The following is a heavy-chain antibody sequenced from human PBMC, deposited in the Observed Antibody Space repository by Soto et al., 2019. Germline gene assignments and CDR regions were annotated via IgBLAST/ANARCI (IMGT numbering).Heavy chain of an antibody. J-gene: IGHJ4*02. V-gene: IGHV1-18*01. CDR1: GYTFTNYG. CDR3: AREFSHDFDY. Sequence: QVQLVQSGAEVKEPGAAVKVSCKASGYTFTNYGIGGVRQAPGQGLEWMGWISGYNGNTNYAQKRQGRVTMTTATSTGTAYMELRSLRSADTSVSFGAREFSHDFDYWGQGTLVTVSS. CDR2: ISGYNGNT.